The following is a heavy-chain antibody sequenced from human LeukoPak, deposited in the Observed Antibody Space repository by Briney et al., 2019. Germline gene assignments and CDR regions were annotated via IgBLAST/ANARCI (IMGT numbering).Heavy chain of an antibody. CDR1: GGSFSGYY. CDR2: INHSGST. J-gene: IGHJ4*02. Sequence: SETLSLTCAVYGGSFSGYYWSWIRQPPGKGLEWIGEINHSGSTNYNPSLKSRVTISVDTSKNQFSLKLSSVTAADTAVYYCARGGIYNQLLYRCSQFDYWGQGTLVTVSS. D-gene: IGHD2-2*02. CDR3: ARGGIYNQLLYRCSQFDY. V-gene: IGHV4-34*01.